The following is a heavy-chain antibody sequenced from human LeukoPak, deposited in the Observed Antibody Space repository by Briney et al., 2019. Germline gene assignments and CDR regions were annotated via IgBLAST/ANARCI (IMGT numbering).Heavy chain of an antibody. Sequence: GASVKVSCKASRGTFSSYAISWVRQAPGQGLEWMGGIIPIFGTTTYAQKFQGRVTISADESTSTVYMELSSLRSEDTAVYYCARDLTMVRGARYRPCNWFDPWGQGTLVTVSP. CDR1: RGTFSSYA. J-gene: IGHJ5*02. V-gene: IGHV1-69*13. CDR2: IIPIFGTT. D-gene: IGHD3-10*01. CDR3: ARDLTMVRGARYRPCNWFDP.